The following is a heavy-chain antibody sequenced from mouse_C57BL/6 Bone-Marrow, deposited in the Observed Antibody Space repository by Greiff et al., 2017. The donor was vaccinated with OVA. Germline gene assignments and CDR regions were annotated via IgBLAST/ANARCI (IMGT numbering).Heavy chain of an antibody. Sequence: QVQLQQPGAELVKPGASVKLSCKASGYTFTSYWMHWVKQRPGQGLEWIGMIHPNSGSTNYNEKFKSKATLTADKSSSTAYMQLSSLTSEDSAVDYGARGGPYWYCDVWGTGTTVTVSS. V-gene: IGHV1-64*01. CDR1: GYTFTSYW. CDR2: IHPNSGST. CDR3: ARGGPYWYCDV. J-gene: IGHJ1*03.